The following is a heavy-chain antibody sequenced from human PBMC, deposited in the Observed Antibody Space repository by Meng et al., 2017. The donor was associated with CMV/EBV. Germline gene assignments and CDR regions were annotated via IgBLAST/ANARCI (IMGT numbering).Heavy chain of an antibody. CDR2: IYYSGST. CDR3: ASQITDIYGDLYYYYYYGMDV. CDR1: GGSISSSSYY. D-gene: IGHD4-17*01. Sequence: GSLRLSCTVSGGSISSSSYYWGWIRQPPGKGLEWIGSIYYSGSTYYNPSLKSRVTISVDTSRNQFSLKLSSVTAADTAVYYCASQITDIYGDLYYYYYYGMDVWGQGTTVTVSS. V-gene: IGHV4-39*01. J-gene: IGHJ6*02.